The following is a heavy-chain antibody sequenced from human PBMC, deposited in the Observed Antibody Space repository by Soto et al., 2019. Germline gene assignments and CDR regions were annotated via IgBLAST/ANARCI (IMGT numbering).Heavy chain of an antibody. D-gene: IGHD6-6*01. J-gene: IGHJ5*02. CDR3: ARHAYTSSSSCFDP. Sequence: SETLSLTCAVSGGSISSGEYSWSWIRQPPGKGLEWIGYIYHSGSTYYSPSLESRVTISVDRSKNQFSLELTSVTAADTAVYYCARHAYTSSSSCFDPWGQGTLVTVSS. V-gene: IGHV4-30-2*01. CDR2: IYHSGST. CDR1: GGSISSGEYS.